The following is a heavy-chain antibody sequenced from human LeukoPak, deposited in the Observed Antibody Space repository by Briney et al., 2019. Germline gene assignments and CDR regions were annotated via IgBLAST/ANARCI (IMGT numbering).Heavy chain of an antibody. J-gene: IGHJ6*02. Sequence: PGGSLRLSCAASGFTSSSYAMSCVRQAPGKGLEWVSAISGSGGDIYYADSVKGRFTISRDNSKNTLYLQMNSLRAEDTAVYYCAKTLGDYVGYYYYGLDVWGQGTTVTVSS. D-gene: IGHD4-17*01. CDR2: ISGSGGDI. CDR3: AKTLGDYVGYYYYGLDV. CDR1: GFTSSSYA. V-gene: IGHV3-23*01.